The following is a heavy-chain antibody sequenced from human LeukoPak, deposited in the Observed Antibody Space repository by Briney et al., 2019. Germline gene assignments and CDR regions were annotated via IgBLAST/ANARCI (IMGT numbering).Heavy chain of an antibody. CDR1: GFTVSSNY. D-gene: IGHD6-13*01. V-gene: IGHV3-53*01. Sequence: PGGSLRLSCAASGFTVSSNYMSWVRQAPGEGLEWVSVIYSGGSTYYADSVKGRFTISRDNSKNTLYLQMNSLRAEDTAVYYCARGLAAAGDAFDIWGQGTMVTVSS. CDR3: ARGLAAAGDAFDI. CDR2: IYSGGST. J-gene: IGHJ3*02.